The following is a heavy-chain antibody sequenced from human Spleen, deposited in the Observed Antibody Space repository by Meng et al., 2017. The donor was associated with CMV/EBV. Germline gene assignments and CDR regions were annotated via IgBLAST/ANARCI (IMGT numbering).Heavy chain of an antibody. D-gene: IGHD3-3*01. V-gene: IGHV4-61*01. CDR1: GGSVSSGSFY. J-gene: IGHJ5*02. Sequence: SETLSLTCTVSGGSVSSGSFYWSWIRQPPGKRLEWIGYMYYSGRTKYNPSLKSRVTISVDTSKNQFSLKLSSVTAADTAVYYCARDRARSITIFGVVIGEFDPWGQGTLVTVSS. CDR3: ARDRARSITIFGVVIGEFDP. CDR2: MYYSGRT.